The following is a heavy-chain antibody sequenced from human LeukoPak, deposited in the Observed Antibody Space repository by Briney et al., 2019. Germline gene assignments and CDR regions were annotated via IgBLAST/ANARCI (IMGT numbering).Heavy chain of an antibody. CDR3: AREYDYGGNRPGCFQH. V-gene: IGHV1-18*04. CDR1: GYTFTGYY. J-gene: IGHJ1*01. Sequence: ASVKVSCKASGYTFTGYYMHRVRQAPGQGLEWMGWISTYSDNTNYAQKFQGRVTLTTDTSTTTAYMELRNLKSDDTAVYYCAREYDYGGNRPGCFQHWGQGTLVTVSS. CDR2: ISTYSDNT. D-gene: IGHD4-23*01.